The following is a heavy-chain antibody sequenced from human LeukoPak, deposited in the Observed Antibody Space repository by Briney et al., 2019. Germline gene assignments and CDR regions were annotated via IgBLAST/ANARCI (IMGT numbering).Heavy chain of an antibody. V-gene: IGHV4-59*01. CDR3: ARESSGSYPWAYYFDY. CDR1: GGSISSYY. CDR2: IYYSGST. J-gene: IGHJ4*02. Sequence: PSETLSLTCTVSGGSISSYYWSWIRQPPGKGLEWIGYIYYSGSTNYNPSLKSRVTISVDTSKNQFSLKLSSVTAADTAVYYCARESSGSYPWAYYFDYWGQGTLVTVSS. D-gene: IGHD1-26*01.